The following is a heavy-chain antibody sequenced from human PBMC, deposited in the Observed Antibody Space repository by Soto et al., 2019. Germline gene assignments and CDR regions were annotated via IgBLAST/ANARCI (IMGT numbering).Heavy chain of an antibody. V-gene: IGHV4-59*08. J-gene: IGHJ4*02. Sequence: SETLSLTCTVSGGSINNYYWSWIRQPPGKGLEWIGYIYYSGSTNYNPSLKSRVTISVDTSKNQFSLKLSSVTAADTAVYYCDTRNGLGTSPFDSWGQGTLVTVSS. CDR3: DTRNGLGTSPFDS. D-gene: IGHD3-10*01. CDR2: IYYSGST. CDR1: GGSINNYY.